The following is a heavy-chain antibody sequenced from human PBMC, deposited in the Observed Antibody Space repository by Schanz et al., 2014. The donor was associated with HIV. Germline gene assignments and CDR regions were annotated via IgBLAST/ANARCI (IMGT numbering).Heavy chain of an antibody. Sequence: EVQLVESGGGLLQPGRSLRLSCAASGFIFHDFAMHWVRPAPGKGLEWVSTISWNSGSIGYADSVKGRFTISRDNAKNSLFLQMNGLRPEDSALYYCAKDIGRLGDSAQLFDYWGQGTLVTVSS. CDR1: GFIFHDFA. J-gene: IGHJ4*02. D-gene: IGHD5-12*01. CDR2: ISWNSGSI. CDR3: AKDIGRLGDSAQLFDY. V-gene: IGHV3-9*01.